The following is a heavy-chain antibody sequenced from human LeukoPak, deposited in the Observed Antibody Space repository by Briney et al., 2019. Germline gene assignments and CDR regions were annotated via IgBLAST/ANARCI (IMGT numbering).Heavy chain of an antibody. Sequence: GGSLRLSCAASGFTFSSYSMNWVRQAPGQGLEWVSYISSSSSTIYYADSVKGRFTISRDNAKNSLYLQMNSLRAEDTAVYYCARATALGYYYYYMDVWGKGTTVTVSS. CDR3: ARATALGYYYYYMDV. D-gene: IGHD7-27*01. CDR2: ISSSSSTI. J-gene: IGHJ6*03. V-gene: IGHV3-48*01. CDR1: GFTFSSYS.